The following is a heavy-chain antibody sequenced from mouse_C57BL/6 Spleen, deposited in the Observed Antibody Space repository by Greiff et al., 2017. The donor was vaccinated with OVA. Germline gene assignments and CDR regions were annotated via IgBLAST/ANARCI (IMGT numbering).Heavy chain of an antibody. CDR1: GYTFTSYW. CDR3: ARWGVAYAMDY. Sequence: VQLQQPGTDLVKPGASVKLSCKASGYTFTSYWMHWVKQRPGQGLEWIGNINPSNGGTNYNEKFKSKATLTVDKSSSTAYMQLSSLTSEDSAVYCCARWGVAYAMDYWGQGTSVTVSS. J-gene: IGHJ4*01. D-gene: IGHD1-1*02. CDR2: INPSNGGT. V-gene: IGHV1-53*01.